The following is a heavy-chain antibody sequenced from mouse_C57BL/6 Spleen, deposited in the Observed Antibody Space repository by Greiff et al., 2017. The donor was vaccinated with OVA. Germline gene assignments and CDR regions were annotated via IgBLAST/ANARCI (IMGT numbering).Heavy chain of an antibody. CDR1: GYSITSGYY. Sequence: EVQLQESGPGLVKPSQSLSLTCSVTGYSITSGYYWNWIRQFPGNKLEWMGYISYDGSNNYNPSLKNRISITRDTSKNQFFLKLNSVTTEDTATYYCARGGYGSSFDYWGQGTTLTVSS. CDR2: ISYDGSN. D-gene: IGHD1-1*01. V-gene: IGHV3-6*01. CDR3: ARGGYGSSFDY. J-gene: IGHJ2*01.